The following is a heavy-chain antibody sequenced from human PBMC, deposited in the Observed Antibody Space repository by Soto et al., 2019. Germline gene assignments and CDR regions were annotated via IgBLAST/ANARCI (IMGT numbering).Heavy chain of an antibody. CDR1: GGTFSSYA. CDR3: ARDHANWGSYGMDV. J-gene: IGHJ6*02. CDR2: IIPIFGTA. D-gene: IGHD3-16*01. V-gene: IGHV1-69*01. Sequence: VKVSCKASGGTFSSYAISWVRQAPGQGLEWMGGIIPIFGTANYAQKFQGRVTITADESTSTAYMELSSLRSEDTAVYYCARDHANWGSYGMDVWGQGTTVTVYS.